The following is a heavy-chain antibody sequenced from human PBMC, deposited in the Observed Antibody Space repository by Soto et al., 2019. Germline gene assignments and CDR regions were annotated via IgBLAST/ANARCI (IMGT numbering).Heavy chain of an antibody. J-gene: IGHJ6*02. D-gene: IGHD3-10*01. CDR1: GDSISSGDYY. V-gene: IGHV4-30-4*01. CDR3: ARDRRYGSGRYYYYYGMDV. Sequence: PSETLSLTCTVSGDSISSGDYYWSWIRQPPGKGLEWIGCIYYSGNTYYNPSLKRRFSISVDTSKNQFSLKLSSVTAADTAVYYCARDRRYGSGRYYYYYGMDVWGQGTTVTVSS. CDR2: IYYSGNT.